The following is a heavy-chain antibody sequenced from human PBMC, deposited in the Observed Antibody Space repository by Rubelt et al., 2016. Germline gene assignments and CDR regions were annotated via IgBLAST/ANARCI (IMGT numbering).Heavy chain of an antibody. Sequence: QVQLQESGPGLVKPSGTLSLTCAVSGGSISSHNWGSWVRQPPGKGLEWIGEIYHSGSTNYIPSLKSRVTISVDKSKNQFSLRLSAVTAADTAVYYCASKLYDYPYYFDCWGQGTLVTVSS. CDR3: ASKLYDYPYYFDC. D-gene: IGHD5-12*01. V-gene: IGHV4-4*02. CDR1: GGSISSHNW. CDR2: IYHSGST. J-gene: IGHJ4*02.